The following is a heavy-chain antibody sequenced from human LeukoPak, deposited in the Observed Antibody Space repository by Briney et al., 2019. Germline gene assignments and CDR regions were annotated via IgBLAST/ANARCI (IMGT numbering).Heavy chain of an antibody. Sequence: SETLSLTCTVSGGSSSSNYWSWIRQPPGKGLEWIGSIYHSGSTYYNPSLKSRVTISLDTSKNQFSLKLSSVTAADTAVYYCARAKQWLVSPSAFDIWGQGTMVTVSS. D-gene: IGHD6-19*01. V-gene: IGHV4-59*12. CDR3: ARAKQWLVSPSAFDI. J-gene: IGHJ3*02. CDR1: GGSSSSNY. CDR2: IYHSGST.